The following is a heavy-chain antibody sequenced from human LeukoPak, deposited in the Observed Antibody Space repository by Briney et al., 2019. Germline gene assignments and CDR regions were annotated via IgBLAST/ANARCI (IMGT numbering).Heavy chain of an antibody. CDR3: ARDANTVVTPGYYYYMDV. J-gene: IGHJ6*03. CDR1: AASISRYY. Sequence: SPSLSLTCTVAAASISRYYWGSSWQPAREGLWWIGRVYISGSTNYNPSLKSRVTISVDKSKNQFSLKLSSVTAADTAVYYCARDANTVVTPGYYYYMDVWGKGTTVTVSS. D-gene: IGHD4-23*01. V-gene: IGHV4-4*07. CDR2: VYISGST.